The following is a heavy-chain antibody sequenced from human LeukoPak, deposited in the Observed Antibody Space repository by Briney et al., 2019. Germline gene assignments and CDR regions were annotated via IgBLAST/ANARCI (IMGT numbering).Heavy chain of an antibody. J-gene: IGHJ4*02. CDR1: GGSVSSSGYY. D-gene: IGHD3-22*01. CDR2: ISHSGST. Sequence: SETLSLTCAVSGGSVSSSGYYWSWIRQPPGKGLEWLAYISHSGSTNFNPSLKSRVTISVDTSMNQFSLKLSSVTAADTAVYYCARESDYYDSSGYFDYWGQGTLVTVSS. CDR3: ARESDYYDSSGYFDY. V-gene: IGHV4-61*08.